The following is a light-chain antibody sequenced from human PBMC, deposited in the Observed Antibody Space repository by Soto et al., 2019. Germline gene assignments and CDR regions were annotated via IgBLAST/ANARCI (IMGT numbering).Light chain of an antibody. V-gene: IGKV1-5*01. CDR2: DTS. Sequence: DIQMTQSPSTLSASVGARVTITCRASQNIRSWLAWYQQRPGKVPNLLIWDTSKLQSGVPPRFSGSGSGTECTRTTASLQRDEFATEWCQQYDEYPLTFGGGTKVERK. J-gene: IGKJ4*01. CDR3: QQYDEYPLT. CDR1: QNIRSW.